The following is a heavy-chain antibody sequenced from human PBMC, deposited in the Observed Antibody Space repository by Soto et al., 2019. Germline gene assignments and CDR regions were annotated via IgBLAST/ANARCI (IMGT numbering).Heavy chain of an antibody. CDR1: EVTVSSNY. J-gene: IGHJ4*02. Sequence: EVQLVESGGGLVQPGGSLRLSCAASEVTVSSNYMSWVRQAPGKGLEWVSVIYSGGSTYYADSVKGRFTISRDNSKNTVYLQMNSLRAEDTAVYYCASIHWGSSSHIDYWGQGTLVTVSS. CDR2: IYSGGST. CDR3: ASIHWGSSSHIDY. D-gene: IGHD3-16*01. V-gene: IGHV3-66*01.